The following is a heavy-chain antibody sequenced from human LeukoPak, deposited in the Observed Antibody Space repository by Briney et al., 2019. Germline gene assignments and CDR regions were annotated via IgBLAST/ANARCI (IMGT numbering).Heavy chain of an antibody. CDR1: GFTFGGYA. CDR3: SRRFLEWYGYMDV. J-gene: IGHJ6*03. Sequence: GGSLRLSCAGSGFTFGGYAMSWFRQASGKGLEWVGFIRSKAYGGTTEYAASVKGRFTISRDDSKSIAYLQMNSLKTEDRAVYYCSRRFLEWYGYMDVWGKGTTVTVSS. V-gene: IGHV3-49*03. D-gene: IGHD3-3*01. CDR2: IRSKAYGGTT.